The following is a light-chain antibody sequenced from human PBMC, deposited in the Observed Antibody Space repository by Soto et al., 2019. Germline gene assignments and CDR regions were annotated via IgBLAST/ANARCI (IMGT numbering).Light chain of an antibody. CDR3: QQYGSSPWT. J-gene: IGKJ1*01. CDR2: SAS. V-gene: IGKV3-20*01. CDR1: QSVSSNY. Sequence: EIVLTQSPGTLSLSPGERATLSCRASQSVSSNYLAWYQQKPGQAPRLLIYSASSRATGIPDRISGSGSGTDFTLIISSLETEDFAVDYCQQYGSSPWTFGQGTKVEIK.